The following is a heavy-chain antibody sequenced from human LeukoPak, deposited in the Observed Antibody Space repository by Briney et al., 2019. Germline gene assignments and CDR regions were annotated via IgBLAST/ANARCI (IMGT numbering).Heavy chain of an antibody. V-gene: IGHV4-59*01. CDR3: ARGMMPDWFDF. CDR2: IFEIGNT. Sequence: PSETLSLTCSVSGDSINNYYWTWLRQPPGKGLEWVGYIFEIGNTNYNPSLKSRVTVSLETSKNQFSLRLNSVPAADTAVYYCARGMMPDWFDFWGQGTLVTVSS. D-gene: IGHD2-2*01. J-gene: IGHJ5*01. CDR1: GDSINNYY.